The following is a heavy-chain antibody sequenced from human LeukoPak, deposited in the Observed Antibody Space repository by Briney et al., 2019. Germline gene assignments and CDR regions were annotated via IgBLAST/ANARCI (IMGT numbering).Heavy chain of an antibody. CDR2: INSDGSST. CDR3: AKGSGAAASLGYY. J-gene: IGHJ4*02. CDR1: GFTFSSYW. D-gene: IGHD6-13*01. V-gene: IGHV3-74*01. Sequence: PGGSLRLSCAASGFTFSSYWMHWVRQAPGKGLGWFSRINSDGSSTSYADSVKGRFTISRDNAKNTLYLQMNSLRAEDTAAYYCAKGSGAAASLGYYWGQGTLVTVSS.